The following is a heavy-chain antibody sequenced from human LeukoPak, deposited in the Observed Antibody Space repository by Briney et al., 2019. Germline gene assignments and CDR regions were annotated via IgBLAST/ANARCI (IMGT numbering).Heavy chain of an antibody. CDR3: ARDGSGYCSGGSCYSAEYFQH. V-gene: IGHV3-21*01. D-gene: IGHD2-15*01. J-gene: IGHJ1*01. Sequence: KPGGSLRLSCAASGCTFSNYAMTWVRQAPGKGLEWVSSISSSTSYIYYADSVRGRFTISRDNAKNSLYLQMNSLRAEDTAVYYCARDGSGYCSGGSCYSAEYFQHWGQGTLVTVSS. CDR2: ISSSTSYI. CDR1: GCTFSNYA.